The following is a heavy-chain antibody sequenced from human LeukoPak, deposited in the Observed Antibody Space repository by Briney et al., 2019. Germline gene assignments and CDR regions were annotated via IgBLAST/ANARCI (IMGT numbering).Heavy chain of an antibody. D-gene: IGHD5-12*01. CDR3: ARGYGGYDWVFDC. V-gene: IGHV4-59*11. J-gene: IGHJ4*02. CDR2: IYYSGST. CDR1: GGSISSHY. Sequence: SETLSLTCIVSGGSISSHYWSWIRQPPGKGLEWIGYIYYSGSTYYNPSLKSRVTVSVDRSKNQFSPKLNSVTAADTAVYYCARGYGGYDWVFDCWGQGTLVTVSS.